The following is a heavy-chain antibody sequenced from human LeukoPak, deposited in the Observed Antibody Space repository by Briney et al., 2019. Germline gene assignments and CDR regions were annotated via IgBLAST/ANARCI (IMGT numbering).Heavy chain of an antibody. CDR1: GYTFTGYY. Sequence: ASVKVSCKASGYTFTGYYMRWVRQAPGQGLEWMGWINPNSGGTNYAQKFQGRVTMTRDTSISTAYMELSRLRSDDTAVYYCARAKIPQYYFDYWGQGTLVTVSS. CDR2: INPNSGGT. CDR3: ARAKIPQYYFDY. D-gene: IGHD2-2*02. V-gene: IGHV1-2*02. J-gene: IGHJ4*02.